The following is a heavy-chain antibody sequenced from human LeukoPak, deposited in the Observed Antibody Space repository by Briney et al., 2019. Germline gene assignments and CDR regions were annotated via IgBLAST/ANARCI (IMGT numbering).Heavy chain of an antibody. CDR3: ARGRFGLSLDY. CDR1: GFTFSNYA. Sequence: PGRSLRLSCAASGFTFSNYAMHWVRQAPGKGLVWVAVISYDGSNKYYADSVRGRFTISRDNSNNTLYLQMNSLRVEDTAVYYCARGRFGLSLDYWGQGTLVTVSS. J-gene: IGHJ4*02. V-gene: IGHV3-30*14. CDR2: ISYDGSNK. D-gene: IGHD3-16*01.